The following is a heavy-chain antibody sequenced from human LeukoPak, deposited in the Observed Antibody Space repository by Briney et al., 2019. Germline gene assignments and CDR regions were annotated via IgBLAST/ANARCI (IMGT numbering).Heavy chain of an antibody. CDR2: MNPNSGNT. D-gene: IGHD6-19*01. J-gene: IGHJ6*02. Sequence: ASVKVSCKASGYTFTSYAMNWVRQAPGQGLEWMGWMNPNSGNTGYAQKFQGRVTMTRNTSISTAYMELSSLRSEDMAVYYCARGTLLRAVAGTLPTYYYYGMDVWGQGTTVTVSS. CDR1: GYTFTSYA. CDR3: ARGTLLRAVAGTLPTYYYYGMDV. V-gene: IGHV1-8*02.